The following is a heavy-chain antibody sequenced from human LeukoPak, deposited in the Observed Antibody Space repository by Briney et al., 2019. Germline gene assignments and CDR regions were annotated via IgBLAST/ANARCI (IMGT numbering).Heavy chain of an antibody. CDR2: IYYSGST. CDR3: ARDHKNMSGKYSSGWYDY. V-gene: IGHV4-59*01. J-gene: IGHJ4*02. CDR1: GGSISSYY. Sequence: SETLSLTCTVSGGSISSYYWSWIRQPPGKGLEWIGDIYYSGSTNYNPSLKSRVTISVDTSKNQFSLKLSSVTAADTAVYYCARDHKNMSGKYSSGWYDYWGQGTLATVSS. D-gene: IGHD6-19*01.